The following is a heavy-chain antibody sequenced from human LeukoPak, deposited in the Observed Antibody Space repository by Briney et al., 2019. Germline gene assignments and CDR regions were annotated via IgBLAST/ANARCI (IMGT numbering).Heavy chain of an antibody. Sequence: GGSLRLSCAASGFTFSNNYMSWVRQAPGKGLEWVSVIYSGGTTYYANSVKGRLTISRDNAMNSLYLQMNSLRAEDTAVYYCASDVVVVVAATMGGDSPGYWGQGTLVTVSS. CDR2: IYSGGTT. V-gene: IGHV3-66*01. CDR1: GFTFSNNY. CDR3: ASDVVVVVAATMGGDSPGY. D-gene: IGHD2-15*01. J-gene: IGHJ4*02.